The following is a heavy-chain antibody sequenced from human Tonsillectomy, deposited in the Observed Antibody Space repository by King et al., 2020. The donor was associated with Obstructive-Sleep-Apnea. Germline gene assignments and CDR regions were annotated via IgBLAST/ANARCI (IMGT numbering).Heavy chain of an antibody. CDR1: GCSYIHAW. J-gene: IGHJ5*02. CDR2: VKSRFEGGTT. CDR3: TTDYPFDP. Sequence: DVQLVESGGGLVKPGGSLRLSCAASGCSYIHAWVTWVRQMPGKGRGWGGRVKSRFEGGTTDYAAPVGGRFTISRDDSKNTTYVQMISLKIEDTAVYYCTTDYPFDPWGQGTLVTVSS. D-gene: IGHD3-16*02. V-gene: IGHV3-15*01.